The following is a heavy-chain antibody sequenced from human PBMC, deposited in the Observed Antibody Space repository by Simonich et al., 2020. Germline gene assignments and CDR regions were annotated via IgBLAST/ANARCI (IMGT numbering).Heavy chain of an antibody. CDR1: GGSFSGYY. CDR3: ARLSSRSDAFDI. V-gene: IGHV4-34*01. CDR2: INHSGST. J-gene: IGHJ3*02. Sequence: QVQLQQWGAGLLKPSETLSLTCAVYGGSFSGYYWSWIRQPPGKGLEWIGEINHSGSTNYNPSRKSRVTISVDTSKNQFSLKLSSVTAADTAVYYCARLSSRSDAFDIWGQGTMVTVSS.